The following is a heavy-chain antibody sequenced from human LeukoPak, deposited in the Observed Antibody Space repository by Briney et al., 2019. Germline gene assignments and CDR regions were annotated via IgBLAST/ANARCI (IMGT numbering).Heavy chain of an antibody. CDR1: GFTFSSYA. D-gene: IGHD1-26*01. CDR3: ASPLLGGPTTKYYYMDV. J-gene: IGHJ6*03. CDR2: ISGSGGST. Sequence: GGSLRLSCAASGFTFSSYAMSWVRQALGKGLEWVSAISGSGGSTYYADSVKGRFTISRDNSKNTLYLQMNSLRAEDTAVYYCASPLLGGPTTKYYYMDVWGKGTTVTVSS. V-gene: IGHV3-23*01.